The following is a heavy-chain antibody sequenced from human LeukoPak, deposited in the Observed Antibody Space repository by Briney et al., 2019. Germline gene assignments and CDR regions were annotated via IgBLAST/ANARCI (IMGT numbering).Heavy chain of an antibody. V-gene: IGHV1-2*02. CDR1: GYTFTDYF. Sequence: GASVKVSCKASGYTFTDYFFHWVRQAPGQGLEWMGWIKPDTGDTKYAQPFQGRVTMTRDTSISTAYMELTRLRSDDTAVYHCARLYYSAMDVWGQGTTVTVSS. CDR2: IKPDTGDT. CDR3: ARLYYSAMDV. J-gene: IGHJ6*02.